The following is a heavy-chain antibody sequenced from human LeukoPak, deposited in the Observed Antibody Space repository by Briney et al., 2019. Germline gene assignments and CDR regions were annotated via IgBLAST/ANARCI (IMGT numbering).Heavy chain of an antibody. J-gene: IGHJ4*02. Sequence: SVKVSCKASGGTFSSYAISWVRQAPGQGLEWMGGIIPIFGTANYAQKFQGRVTITADESTSTAYMELSSLRSKDTAVYYCARAVGSGYYYDTFDYWGQGTLVTVSS. D-gene: IGHD3-22*01. V-gene: IGHV1-69*01. CDR1: GGTFSSYA. CDR2: IIPIFGTA. CDR3: ARAVGSGYYYDTFDY.